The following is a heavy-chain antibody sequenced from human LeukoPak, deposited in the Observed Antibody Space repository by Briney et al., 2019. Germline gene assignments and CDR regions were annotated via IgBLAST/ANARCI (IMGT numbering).Heavy chain of an antibody. V-gene: IGHV1-2*02. J-gene: IGHJ6*03. D-gene: IGHD6-19*01. CDR3: AVAGASSSAGASLYYYYYYMDV. Sequence: ASVKVSCKASGYTFTGYYMHWVRQAPGQGLEWMGWINPNSGGTNYAQKFQGRVTMTRDTSISTAYMELSRLRSDDTAVYYCAVAGASSSAGASLYYYYYYMDVWGKGTTVTISS. CDR1: GYTFTGYY. CDR2: INPNSGGT.